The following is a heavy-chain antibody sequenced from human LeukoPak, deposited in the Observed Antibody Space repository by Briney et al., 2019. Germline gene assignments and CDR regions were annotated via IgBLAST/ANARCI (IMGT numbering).Heavy chain of an antibody. CDR1: GFTFDDYA. J-gene: IGHJ6*02. CDR3: ARDDYYDSSGYNYYYYYGMDV. V-gene: IGHV3-9*01. CDR2: ISWNSGSI. Sequence: GRSLRLSCAASGFTFDDYAMHWVRQAPGKGLEWVSGISWNSGSIGYADSVKGRFTISRDNAKNSLYLQMNSLRAEDTAVYYCARDDYYDSSGYNYYYYYGMDVWGQGTTVTVSS. D-gene: IGHD3-22*01.